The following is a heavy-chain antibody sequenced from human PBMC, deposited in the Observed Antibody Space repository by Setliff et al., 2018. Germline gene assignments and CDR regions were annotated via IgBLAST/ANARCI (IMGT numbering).Heavy chain of an antibody. D-gene: IGHD3-3*01. CDR3: RFWDGSYKNDY. V-gene: IGHV4-34*01. CDR1: GASFSNYY. CDR2: FDHSGTT. Sequence: PSETLSLTCTVYGASFSNYYWGWVRQPPEERLEWIAEFDHSGTTKYNPSLMGRVTISVDTSKNQFSLRLSSVTAADTAVYYCRFWDGSYKNDYWGQGTLVTVSS. J-gene: IGHJ4*02.